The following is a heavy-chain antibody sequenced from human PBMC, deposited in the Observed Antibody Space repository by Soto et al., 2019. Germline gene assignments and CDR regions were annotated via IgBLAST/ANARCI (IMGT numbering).Heavy chain of an antibody. V-gene: IGHV4-59*01. CDR3: ASGSSWYIDY. CDR2: IYYSGST. Sequence: SETLSLTCTVSGGYLSGFDWSWLRPPPGKGLEWIGYIYYSGSTNYNPSLKSRVTISVDTSKNQFSLKLSSVTAADTAVYYCASGSSWYIDYRGQGTLVTVSS. D-gene: IGHD6-13*01. J-gene: IGHJ4*02. CDR1: GGYLSGFD.